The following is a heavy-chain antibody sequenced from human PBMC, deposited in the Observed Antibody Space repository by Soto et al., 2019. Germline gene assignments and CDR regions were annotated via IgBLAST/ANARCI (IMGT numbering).Heavy chain of an antibody. CDR2: IRSKTDGGTA. Sequence: PGGSLRLSCAASGFPFSNAWMTWVRQAPGKGLEWVGRIRSKTDGGTADYAAPVKDRFTVSRDDSKNTLYLQMNSLRTEDTAVYFCNTGRCTNGVCVDYWGQGTLVTVS. J-gene: IGHJ4*02. V-gene: IGHV3-15*01. D-gene: IGHD2-8*01. CDR3: NTGRCTNGVCVDY. CDR1: GFPFSNAW.